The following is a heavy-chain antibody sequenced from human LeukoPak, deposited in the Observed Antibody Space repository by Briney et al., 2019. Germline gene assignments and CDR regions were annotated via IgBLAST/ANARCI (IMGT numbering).Heavy chain of an antibody. Sequence: GASVKVSCKASGYTFSSYGISWVRQAPGQGLEWMGWISPYNGNTRYAQKFQGRVAMTTDTSTTTAYMELRGLRFNDTAVYYCARAGPGSGWYFDYWGQGTLVTVSS. CDR2: ISPYNGNT. J-gene: IGHJ4*02. V-gene: IGHV1-18*01. CDR3: ARAGPGSGWYFDY. CDR1: GYTFSSYG. D-gene: IGHD6-19*01.